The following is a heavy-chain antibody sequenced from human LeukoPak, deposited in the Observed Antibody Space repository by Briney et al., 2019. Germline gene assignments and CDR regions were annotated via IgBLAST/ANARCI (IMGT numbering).Heavy chain of an antibody. D-gene: IGHD6-19*01. CDR2: IYYSGST. CDR1: GGSISSYY. J-gene: IGHJ4*02. Sequence: PSETLPLTCTVSGGSISSYYWSWIRQPPGKGLEWIGYIYYSGSTNYNPSLKSRVTISLDTSKNQVSLKLNPVTAADTAMYYCARSTGYRSGWSHFDNWGQGTLVTVSS. V-gene: IGHV4-59*01. CDR3: ARSTGYRSGWSHFDN.